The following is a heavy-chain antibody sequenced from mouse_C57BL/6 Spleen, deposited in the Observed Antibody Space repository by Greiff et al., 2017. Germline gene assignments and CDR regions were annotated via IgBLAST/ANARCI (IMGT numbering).Heavy chain of an antibody. V-gene: IGHV1-55*01. Sequence: QVQLQQPGAELVKPGASVKMSCKVSGYTFTSYWITWVKQRPGQGLEWIGDIYPGSGSPNYNEKFKSKATLTVDTSSSTAYMQLSSLTSEDSAVYYCAICITTVVAPYGFDYWGQGTTLTVSS. CDR1: GYTFTSYW. J-gene: IGHJ2*01. D-gene: IGHD1-1*01. CDR3: AICITTVVAPYGFDY. CDR2: IYPGSGSP.